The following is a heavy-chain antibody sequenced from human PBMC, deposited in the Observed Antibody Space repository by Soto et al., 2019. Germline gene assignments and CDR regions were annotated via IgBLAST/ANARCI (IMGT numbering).Heavy chain of an antibody. CDR3: ARNLYGTGSFDP. CDR1: GYTFTSYD. J-gene: IGHJ5*02. Sequence: QVQLVQSGAEVKKPGASVKVSSKASGYTFTSYDINWVRQATGQGLEWMGWMTPNSGNTGYAQKFQGRVTMTRDTSRSTAYMELSSLTPEDTAVYYCARNLYGTGSFDPWGREPWSPSPQ. D-gene: IGHD3-10*01. CDR2: MTPNSGNT. V-gene: IGHV1-8*02.